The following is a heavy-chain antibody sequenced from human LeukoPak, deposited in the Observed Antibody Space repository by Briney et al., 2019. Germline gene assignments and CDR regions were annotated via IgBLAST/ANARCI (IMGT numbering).Heavy chain of an antibody. D-gene: IGHD3-3*01. CDR1: GGSFSGYY. J-gene: IGHJ5*02. CDR2: INHSGST. CDR3: ARKVLRFLEWLPGPNWFDP. V-gene: IGHV4-34*01. Sequence: SETLSLTCAVYGGSFSGYYWSWIRQPPGKGLEWIGEINHSGSTTYNPPPKSRVTISVDTSKNQFSRKLSSVTAADTAVYYCARKVLRFLEWLPGPNWFDPWGQRTLVTVSS.